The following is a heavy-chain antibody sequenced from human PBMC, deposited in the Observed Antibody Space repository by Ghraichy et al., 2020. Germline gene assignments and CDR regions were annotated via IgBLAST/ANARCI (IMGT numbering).Heavy chain of an antibody. Sequence: LTCAASGFTFSSSWMSWVRQAPGKGLEWVANMNQDGSEKSYVDSVKGRFTISRDNAENSLYLQMNSLRAEDTAVYYCATHNNWAFNYWGQGTLVTVPS. V-gene: IGHV3-7*01. CDR3: ATHNNWAFNY. J-gene: IGHJ4*02. D-gene: IGHD1-1*01. CDR2: MNQDGSEK. CDR1: GFTFSSSW.